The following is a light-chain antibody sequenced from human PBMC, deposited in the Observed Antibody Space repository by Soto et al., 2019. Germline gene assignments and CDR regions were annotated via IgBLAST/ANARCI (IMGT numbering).Light chain of an antibody. Sequence: DIQMTQSPSTLSASVGDRVTISCLASQSISIRLAWYQQKPGKAPKLLIYKASSLESGVPSRFSGSGSGTEFTLTISSLQPDDFATYYCQQYNSYSQTFGQGTKVDIK. CDR3: QQYNSYSQT. CDR1: QSISIR. V-gene: IGKV1-5*03. J-gene: IGKJ1*01. CDR2: KAS.